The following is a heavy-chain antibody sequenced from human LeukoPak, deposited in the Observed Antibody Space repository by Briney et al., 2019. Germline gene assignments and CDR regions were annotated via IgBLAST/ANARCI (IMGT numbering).Heavy chain of an antibody. D-gene: IGHD1-26*01. CDR3: ARGAWELQTIDY. CDR1: GGSISSGGYS. CDR2: IYYSGST. V-gene: IGHV4-30-4*07. Sequence: SQTLSLTCAVSGGSISSGGYSWSWIRQPPGKGLDWIGYIYYSGSTYYNPSLKSRVTISVDTSKNQFSLKLSSVTAADTAVYYCARGAWELQTIDYWGQGTLVTVSS. J-gene: IGHJ4*02.